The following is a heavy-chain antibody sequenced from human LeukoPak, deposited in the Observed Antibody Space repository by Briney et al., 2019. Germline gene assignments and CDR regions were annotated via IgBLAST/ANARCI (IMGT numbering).Heavy chain of an antibody. D-gene: IGHD3-9*01. CDR3: TTRLRYFDWTIYDFDY. Sequence: GGSLRLSCAASGFTFSNAWMSWVRQAPGKGLEWVGRIKSKTDGGTTDYAAPVKGRFTISRDDSKNTPYLQMNSLKTEDTAVYYCTTRLRYFDWTIYDFDYWGQGTLVTVSS. CDR2: IKSKTDGGTT. J-gene: IGHJ4*02. CDR1: GFTFSNAW. V-gene: IGHV3-15*01.